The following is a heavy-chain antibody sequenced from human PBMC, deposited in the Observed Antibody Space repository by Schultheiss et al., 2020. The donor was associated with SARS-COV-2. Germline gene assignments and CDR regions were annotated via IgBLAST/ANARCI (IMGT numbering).Heavy chain of an antibody. CDR1: GGSISSYY. Sequence: SETLSLTCTVSGGSISSYYWSWIRQPPGKGLEWIGYIYYSGSTNYNPSLKSRVTIAVDTSKNQFSLKLSTVTAADTAVYYCATLGSERDAFDIWGHGTMVTVSS. J-gene: IGHJ3*02. CDR3: ATLGSERDAFDI. CDR2: IYYSGST. D-gene: IGHD1-1*01. V-gene: IGHV4-59*01.